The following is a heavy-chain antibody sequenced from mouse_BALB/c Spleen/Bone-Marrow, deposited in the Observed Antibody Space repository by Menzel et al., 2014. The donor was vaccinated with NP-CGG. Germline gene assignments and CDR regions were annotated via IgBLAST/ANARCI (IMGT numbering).Heavy chain of an antibody. CDR2: IHPGDGDT. J-gene: IGHJ2*01. V-gene: IGHV1-80*01. Sequence: QVQLQQSGAELVRPGSSVKISCKASGYTFTNFWMNWVKQRPGHGLEWIGQIHPGDGDTNNNGKFKGKATLTTDKSSSTAYMQLSSLSSEDSAVYFCARVYYGNLDYWGQGTTLTVSS. CDR1: GYTFTNFW. CDR3: ARVYYGNLDY. D-gene: IGHD2-1*01.